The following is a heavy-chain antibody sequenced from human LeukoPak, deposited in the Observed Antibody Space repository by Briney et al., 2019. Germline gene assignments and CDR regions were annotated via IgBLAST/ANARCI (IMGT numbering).Heavy chain of an antibody. Sequence: PGGSLRLSCVASGFISSSYWMSWVRQAPGKGLEWVANMKEDGSEKYYVDSVKGRFTISRDNAKSSLYLQMNSLRAEDTAVYYCARLRYSSTWLFDYWGQGTLVTVSS. V-gene: IGHV3-7*01. D-gene: IGHD6-13*01. J-gene: IGHJ4*02. CDR1: GFISSSYW. CDR2: MKEDGSEK. CDR3: ARLRYSSTWLFDY.